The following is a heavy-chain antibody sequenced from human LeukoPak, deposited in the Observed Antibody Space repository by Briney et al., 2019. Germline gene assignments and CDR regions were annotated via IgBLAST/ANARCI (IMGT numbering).Heavy chain of an antibody. J-gene: IGHJ4*02. Sequence: ASVRVSCKASGYTFTNYYMHWVRQAAGQGLEGMGIINPTGGSTNYPQKFQGRVTMTRDTSTSTVYMELSSLRSEDTAVYYCARDDYYDGSSYFDYWGQGTLVTVSS. CDR2: INPTGGST. D-gene: IGHD3-22*01. CDR1: GYTFTNYY. CDR3: ARDDYYDGSSYFDY. V-gene: IGHV1-46*01.